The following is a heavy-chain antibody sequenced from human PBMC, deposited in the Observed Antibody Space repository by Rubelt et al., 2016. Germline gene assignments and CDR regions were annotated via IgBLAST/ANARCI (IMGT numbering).Heavy chain of an antibody. V-gene: IGHV2-5*02. D-gene: IGHD6-19*01. CDR3: AHKFNSGFDH. CDR1: GFSLSTGGEG. J-gene: IGHJ4*02. CDR2: IYWDDDK. Sequence: QITLKESGPTLVKPTQTLTLTCTFSGFSLSTGGEGVGWIRQPPGKALEWLALIYWDDDKRYRPSLKNRLTITKDTSKNQEVLTMTNMDPVDTATYHCAHKFNSGFDHWGQGTLVTVSS.